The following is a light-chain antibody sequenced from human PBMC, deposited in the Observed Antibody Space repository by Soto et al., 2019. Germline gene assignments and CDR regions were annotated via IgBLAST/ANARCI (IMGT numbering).Light chain of an antibody. CDR3: SSFTSSSTLV. CDR2: EVS. CDR1: SSDVGIYNY. Sequence: QSALTQPASVSGSPGQSITIPCIGTSSDVGIYNYVSWYQQHPGKAPKLMVYEVSYRPPGVSDRFSGSKSGNTASLTISGLQAEDEADYYCSSFTSSSTLVFGTGTKLTVL. V-gene: IGLV2-14*01. J-gene: IGLJ1*01.